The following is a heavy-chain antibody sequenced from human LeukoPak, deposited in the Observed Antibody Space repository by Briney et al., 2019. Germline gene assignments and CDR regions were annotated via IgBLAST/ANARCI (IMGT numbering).Heavy chain of an antibody. V-gene: IGHV3-23*01. D-gene: IGHD3-10*01. J-gene: IGHJ5*02. CDR3: AKHPITMVRGAVDL. Sequence: GGSLRLSCAASEFTFSSYAMSWVRQAPGKGLEWVSAISGSGGSSYYADSVKGRFTISRDNSRNTLYLQMNSLRAEDTAVYYCAKHPITMVRGAVDLWGQGTLVTVSS. CDR1: EFTFSSYA. CDR2: ISGSGGSS.